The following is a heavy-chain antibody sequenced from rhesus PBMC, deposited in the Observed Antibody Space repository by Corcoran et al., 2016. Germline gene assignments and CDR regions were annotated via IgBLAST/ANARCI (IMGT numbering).Heavy chain of an antibody. D-gene: IGHD6-13*01. CDR2: ISGSGGST. V-gene: IGHV4-173*01. CDR3: ARVRSSWSSYFDY. CDR1: GGSISSNY. Sequence: QLQLQESGPGLVKPSETLSLTCAVSGGSISSNYWSWIRQPPGKGLGWIGRISGSGGSTDYNPALRSRVTISTDTSKNQFSLKLSSVTAADTAVYYCARVRSSWSSYFDYWGQGVLVTVSS. J-gene: IGHJ4*01.